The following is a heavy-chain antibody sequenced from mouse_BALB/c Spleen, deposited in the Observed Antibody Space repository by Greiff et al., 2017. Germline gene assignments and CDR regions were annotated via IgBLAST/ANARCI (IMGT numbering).Heavy chain of an antibody. V-gene: IGHV3-2*02. CDR2: ISYSGST. CDR3: ARGRATLGVAY. D-gene: IGHD2-14*01. Sequence: EVQLQESGPGLVKPSQSLSLTCTVTGYSITSYYAWNWIRQFPGNKLEWMGYISYSGSTSYNPSLKSRISITRDTSKNQFFLQLNSVTTEDTATYYCARGRATLGVAYWGQGTLVTVSA. CDR1: GYSITSYYA. J-gene: IGHJ3*01.